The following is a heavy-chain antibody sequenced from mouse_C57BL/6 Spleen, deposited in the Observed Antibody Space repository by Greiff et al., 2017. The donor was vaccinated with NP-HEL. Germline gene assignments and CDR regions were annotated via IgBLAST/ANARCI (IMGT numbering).Heavy chain of an antibody. V-gene: IGHV1-54*01. CDR3: ARGDGYYGFDY. Sequence: QVQLQQSGAELVRPGTSVKVSCKASGYAFTNYLIEWVKQRPGQGLEWIGVINPGSGGTNYNEKFKGKATLTADKSSSTAYMQLSSLTSEDSAVYFCARGDGYYGFDYWGQGTTLTVSS. CDR2: INPGSGGT. J-gene: IGHJ2*01. D-gene: IGHD2-3*01. CDR1: GYAFTNYL.